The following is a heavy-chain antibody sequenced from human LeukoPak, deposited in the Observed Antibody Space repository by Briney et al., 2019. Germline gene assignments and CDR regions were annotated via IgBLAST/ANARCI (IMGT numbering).Heavy chain of an antibody. CDR3: ARRPRGDYKAWFDP. CDR1: GGSLSGYY. CDR2: INESGNT. V-gene: IGHV4-34*01. Sequence: PSETLSLTCAVYGGSLSGYYWSWIRQPPGKGLEWIGEINESGNTKYNPSLKSRVTISVDTAKNQFSLKLSSVTAADTAVYYCARRPRGDYKAWFDPWGQGTLVTVSP. J-gene: IGHJ5*02. D-gene: IGHD5-24*01.